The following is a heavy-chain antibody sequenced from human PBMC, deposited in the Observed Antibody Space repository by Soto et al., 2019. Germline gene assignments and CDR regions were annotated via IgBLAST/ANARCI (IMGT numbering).Heavy chain of an antibody. D-gene: IGHD3-9*01. CDR3: AKDSRKLRYFDWPNY. CDR1: GFTFSSYA. V-gene: IGHV3-23*01. CDR2: ISGSGGST. J-gene: IGHJ4*02. Sequence: GGSLRLSCAASGFTFSSYAMSWVRQAPGKGLEWVSTISGSGGSTYYADSVKGRFTISRDNSKNTLYLQMNSLGAEDTAVYYCAKDSRKLRYFDWPNYWGLGTLVTVSS.